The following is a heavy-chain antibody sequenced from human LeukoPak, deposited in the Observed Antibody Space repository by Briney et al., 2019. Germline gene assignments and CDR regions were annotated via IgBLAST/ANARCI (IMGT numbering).Heavy chain of an antibody. Sequence: PGGSLRLSCAASGFTFSSYAMSWVRQAPGEGLEWVSAISGSGVTTHYAGSVKGRFSISSDNSKNTLYLQMNSLRAEDTALYYCAKKVVVGATSPYSDFQDWGQGTLVTVSS. CDR2: ISGSGVTT. D-gene: IGHD1-26*01. J-gene: IGHJ1*01. CDR3: AKKVVVGATSPYSDFQD. CDR1: GFTFSSYA. V-gene: IGHV3-23*01.